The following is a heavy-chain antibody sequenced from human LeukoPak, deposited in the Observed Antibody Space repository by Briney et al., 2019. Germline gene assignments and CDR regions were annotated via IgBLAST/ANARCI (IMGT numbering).Heavy chain of an antibody. CDR1: GGSFSGDY. D-gene: IGHD5-18*01. CDR2: INHSGST. V-gene: IGHV4-34*01. J-gene: IGHJ4*02. CDR3: ARGRRIQLWFGSSFDY. Sequence: PSETLSVTCAVYGGSFSGDYWSCIRQPPGKGLEWIGEINHSGSTNYNPSLKSRVTISVDTSKNQFSLKLSSVTAADTAVYYCARGRRIQLWFGSSFDYWGQGTLVTGSS.